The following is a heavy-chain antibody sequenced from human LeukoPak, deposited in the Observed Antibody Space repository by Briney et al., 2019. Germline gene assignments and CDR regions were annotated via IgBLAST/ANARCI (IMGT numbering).Heavy chain of an antibody. Sequence: SETLSLTCTVSGGSISSSSYYWGWIRQPPGKGLEWIGSIYYCGSTYYNPSLKSRLTISVDTSKNQFSLKLSSVTAADTAVYYCARQEGDIVATYYYMDVWGKGTTVTVSS. CDR3: ARQEGDIVATYYYMDV. V-gene: IGHV4-39*01. J-gene: IGHJ6*03. D-gene: IGHD5-12*01. CDR2: IYYCGST. CDR1: GGSISSSSYY.